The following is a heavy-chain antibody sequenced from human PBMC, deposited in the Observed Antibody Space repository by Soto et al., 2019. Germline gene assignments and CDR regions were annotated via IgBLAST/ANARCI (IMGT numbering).Heavy chain of an antibody. J-gene: IGHJ6*02. CDR1: GFTFSSYG. V-gene: IGHV3-33*01. D-gene: IGHD6-6*01. CDR2: IWYDGSNK. Sequence: QVQLVESGGGVVQPGRSLRLSCAASGFTFSSYGMHWVRQAPGKGLEWVAVIWYDGSNKYYADSVKGRFTISRDNSKNTLYLQMNSLRAEDTAVYYCARARESIDYYYGMDVWGQGTTVTVSS. CDR3: ARARESIDYYYGMDV.